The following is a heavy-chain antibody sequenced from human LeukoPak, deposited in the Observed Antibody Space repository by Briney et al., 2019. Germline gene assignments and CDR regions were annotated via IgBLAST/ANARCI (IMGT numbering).Heavy chain of an antibody. Sequence: PGGSLRLSCAASGFTFSSSDMSWVRQAPGSGLEWVSSIRHSDSNTYYADSVMGRFTISRDKAKNSLYLQMNSLRVEDTAVYYCARDYKYAFDNWGQGTLVTVSS. CDR1: GFTFSSSD. V-gene: IGHV3-23*05. CDR2: IRHSDSNT. J-gene: IGHJ4*02. CDR3: ARDYKYAFDN. D-gene: IGHD5-24*01.